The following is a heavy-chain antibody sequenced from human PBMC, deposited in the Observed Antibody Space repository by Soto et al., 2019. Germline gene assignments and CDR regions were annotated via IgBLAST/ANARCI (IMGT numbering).Heavy chain of an antibody. CDR3: ARGRRQQLVYGMDV. D-gene: IGHD6-13*01. J-gene: IGHJ6*02. Sequence: QVQLQESGPGLVKPSQTLSLTCTVSGGSISSGGYYWSWLRQHPGKGLEWIGYIYYSGSTYYNPSLKSRVTISVDTSKNQFSLKLSSVTAADTAVYYCARGRRQQLVYGMDVWGQGTTVTVSS. V-gene: IGHV4-31*03. CDR2: IYYSGST. CDR1: GGSISSGGYY.